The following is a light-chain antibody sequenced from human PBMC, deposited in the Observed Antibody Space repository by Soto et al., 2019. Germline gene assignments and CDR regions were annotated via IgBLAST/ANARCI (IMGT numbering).Light chain of an antibody. CDR1: QRVSGNY. J-gene: IGKJ1*01. CDR3: QQYGSPWM. CDR2: GAS. Sequence: EIVLTQSPGTLSLSPGERATLSCRTSQRVSGNYVAWYQQKPGQAPRLLIYGASTRATGIPDRFSGSGSGTDFTLTISRLEPEDFAVYYCQQYGSPWMFGQGTKVEIK. V-gene: IGKV3-20*01.